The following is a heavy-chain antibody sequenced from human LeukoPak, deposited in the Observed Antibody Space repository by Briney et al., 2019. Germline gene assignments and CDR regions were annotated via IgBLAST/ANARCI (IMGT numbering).Heavy chain of an antibody. CDR1: GFTFGDYA. CDR2: IRSKAYGGTT. CDR3: TRSYSTVTTGDPYYFDY. D-gene: IGHD4-17*01. V-gene: IGHV3-49*04. Sequence: SGRSLRLSCTASGFTFGDYAMSWVRQAPGKGLEWVAFIRSKAYGGTTDYAASVKGRFTISRDDSKSIAYLQMNSLKTEDTAVYYCTRSYSTVTTGDPYYFDYWGQGTLVTVSS. J-gene: IGHJ4*02.